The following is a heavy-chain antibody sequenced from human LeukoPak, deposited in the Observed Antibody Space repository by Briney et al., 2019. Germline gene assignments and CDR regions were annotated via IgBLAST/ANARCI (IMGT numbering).Heavy chain of an antibody. CDR3: ARPEVGAPY. CDR2: INQDGSGK. D-gene: IGHD1-26*01. CDR1: GFTFSSYW. J-gene: IGHJ4*02. Sequence: GGSLRLSCAASGFTFSSYWMSWVRQAPGKGLEWVANINQDGSGKYYVNSVKGRFTISRDNAKNSLYLQMNTLRAEDTAVYYCARPEVGAPYWGQGTLVTASS. V-gene: IGHV3-7*05.